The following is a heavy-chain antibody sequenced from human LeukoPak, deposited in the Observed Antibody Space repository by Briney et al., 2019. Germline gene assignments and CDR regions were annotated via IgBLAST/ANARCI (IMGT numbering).Heavy chain of an antibody. D-gene: IGHD2-15*01. V-gene: IGHV4-38-2*02. CDR2: IYHSGST. CDR1: GYSISSGYY. CDR3: ARGGPLRYCSGGSCSGIFDY. J-gene: IGHJ4*02. Sequence: SETLSLTCTVSGYSISSGYYWGWIRQPPGKGLEWIGSIYHSGSTYYNPSLKSRVTISVDTSKNQFSLKLSSVTAADTAVYYCARGGPLRYCSGGSCSGIFDYWGQGTLVTVSS.